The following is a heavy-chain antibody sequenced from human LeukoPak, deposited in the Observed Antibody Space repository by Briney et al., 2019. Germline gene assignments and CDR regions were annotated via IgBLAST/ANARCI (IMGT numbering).Heavy chain of an antibody. J-gene: IGHJ4*02. D-gene: IGHD3-3*01. CDR3: AGVDFWSGYRDY. Sequence: PGGSLRLSCAASGFTFSSYGMHWVRQAPGKGLEWVAFIRYDGSNKYYADSVKGRFTISRGNSKNTLYLQMNSLRAEDTAVYYCAGVDFWSGYRDYWGQGTLVTVSS. CDR1: GFTFSSYG. CDR2: IRYDGSNK. V-gene: IGHV3-30*02.